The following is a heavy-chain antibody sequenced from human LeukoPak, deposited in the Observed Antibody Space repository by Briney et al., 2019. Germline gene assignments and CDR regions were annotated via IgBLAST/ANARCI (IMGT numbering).Heavy chain of an antibody. CDR2: ISYDGSNK. V-gene: IGHV3-30*18. CDR1: GFTFSSYG. CDR3: AKGIGDGYNSDDY. Sequence: GGSLRLSCAASGFTFSSYGMHWVRQAPGKGLEGVAVISYDGSNKYYADSVKGRFTISRDNSKNTLYLQMNSLRAEDTAVYYCAKGIGDGYNSDDYWGQGTLVTVSS. J-gene: IGHJ4*02. D-gene: IGHD5-24*01.